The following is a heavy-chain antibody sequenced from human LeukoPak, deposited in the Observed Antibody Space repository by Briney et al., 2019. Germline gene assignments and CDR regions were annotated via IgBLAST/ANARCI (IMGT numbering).Heavy chain of an antibody. J-gene: IGHJ4*02. CDR2: IYYSGST. V-gene: IGHV4-59*01. CDR3: ARRDWSSSWLYFDY. CDR1: GGSISNYY. D-gene: IGHD6-13*01. Sequence: SETLSLTCTVSGGSISNYYWTWIRQPPGKGLEWIGHIYYSGSTNYNPSLKSRVTISLDTSKNQFSLKLRSVIAADTAVYYCARRDWSSSWLYFDYWGQGTLVIVSS.